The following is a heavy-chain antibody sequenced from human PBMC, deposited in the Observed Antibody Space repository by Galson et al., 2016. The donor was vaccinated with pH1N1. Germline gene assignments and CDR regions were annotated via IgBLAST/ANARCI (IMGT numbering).Heavy chain of an antibody. J-gene: IGHJ4*02. D-gene: IGHD2-2*01. CDR1: GFSFSGTS. V-gene: IGHV3-73*01. CDR3: AGQTVSCHDY. CDR2: IRSESRSFET. Sequence: SLRLSCAASGFSFSGTSIHWVRQASGKGLEWVGHIRSESRSFETAYAASVQGRVIISRDDSKNTAYLQMNSLKTEDTAVHYCAGQTVSCHDYLGQGTLVTVSS.